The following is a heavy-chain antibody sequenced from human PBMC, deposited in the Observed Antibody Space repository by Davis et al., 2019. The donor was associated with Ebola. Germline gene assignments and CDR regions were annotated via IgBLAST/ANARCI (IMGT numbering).Heavy chain of an antibody. Sequence: GESLKISCAASGFIFTSYAMHWVRQAPGKGLEWVANIKQDGSEKYYVDSVKGRFTISRDNAKNSLYLQMNSLRAEDTAVYYCARVEDPALWGTDVWGRGTMVTVSS. CDR1: GFIFTSYA. CDR2: IKQDGSEK. D-gene: IGHD2-21*01. J-gene: IGHJ6*04. CDR3: ARVEDPALWGTDV. V-gene: IGHV3-7*01.